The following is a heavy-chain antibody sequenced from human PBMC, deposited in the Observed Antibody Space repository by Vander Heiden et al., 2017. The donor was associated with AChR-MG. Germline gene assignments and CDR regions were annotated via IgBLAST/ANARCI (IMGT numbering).Heavy chain of an antibody. CDR1: GYTFTSYN. CDR2: MNPGSGNT. V-gene: IGHV1-8*01. J-gene: IGHJ5*02. CDR3: ATYFGGNLGFDP. Sequence: QVQLVQSGAEVKKPGASVKVSCKASGYTFTSYNIDWVRQAPGQGLEWMGWMNPGSGNTGYAQKFQGRVTMTRDTSIDTAYMELSNLRSEDTAVYYCATYFGGNLGFDPWGQGTLVIVSS. D-gene: IGHD2-15*01.